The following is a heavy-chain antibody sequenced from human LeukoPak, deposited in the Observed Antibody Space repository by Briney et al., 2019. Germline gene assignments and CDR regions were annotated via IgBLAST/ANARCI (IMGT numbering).Heavy chain of an antibody. CDR1: GGSFSGYY. CDR2: INHSGST. V-gene: IGHV4-34*01. J-gene: IGHJ4*02. Sequence: PSETLSLTCAVYGGSFSGYYWSWIRQPPGKGLEWIGEINHSGSTNYNPSLKRRVTISVDTSKNQFSLKLSSVTAADTAVYYCARGHLDYYDFWSGYYPLFDYWGQGTLVTVSS. D-gene: IGHD3-3*01. CDR3: ARGHLDYYDFWSGYYPLFDY.